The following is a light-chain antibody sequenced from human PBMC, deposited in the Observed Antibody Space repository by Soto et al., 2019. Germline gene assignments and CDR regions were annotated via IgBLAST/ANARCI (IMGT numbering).Light chain of an antibody. CDR1: QSISSW. J-gene: IGKJ1*01. CDR2: DAS. CDR3: QQYENYWT. Sequence: DIQMTQSPSTLSATAGDRVTITCRASQSISSWLACYQLKPGKAPKLLIYDASNLESGVPSRFSGSGAGTEFTLTISNLQPDDIATYYCQQYENYWTFGQGTKVDIK. V-gene: IGKV1-5*01.